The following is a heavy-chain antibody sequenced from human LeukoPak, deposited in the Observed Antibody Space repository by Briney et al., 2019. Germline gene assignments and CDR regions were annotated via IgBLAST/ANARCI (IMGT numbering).Heavy chain of an antibody. CDR2: INPSGGST. J-gene: IGHJ3*02. D-gene: IGHD3-22*01. CDR1: GYTFTSYY. Sequence: ASVKVSCKASGYTFTSYYMHWVRHAPGQGLEWMGIINPSGGSTSYAQKFQGRVTMTRDTSTSTVYIELSSLRSEDTAVYYCARVRGPLEDSDAFDIWGQGTMVTVSS. V-gene: IGHV1-46*01. CDR3: ARVRGPLEDSDAFDI.